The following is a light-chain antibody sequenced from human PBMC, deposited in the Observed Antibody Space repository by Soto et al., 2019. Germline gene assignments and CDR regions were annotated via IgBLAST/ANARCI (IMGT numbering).Light chain of an antibody. CDR2: DSS. CDR3: QSYDSSLSAVI. CDR1: SSNIGANYD. J-gene: IGLJ2*01. V-gene: IGLV1-40*01. Sequence: QSVLTQLPSVSGAPGQRVTISCTGSSSNIGANYDVHWYQQLPGTAPKLLMYDSSNRPSGVPDRFSGSKSGTSASLAITGLQAEDEADYYCQSYDSSLSAVIFGGGTKLTVL.